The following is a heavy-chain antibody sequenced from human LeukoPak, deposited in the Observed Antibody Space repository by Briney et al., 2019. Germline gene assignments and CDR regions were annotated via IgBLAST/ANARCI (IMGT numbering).Heavy chain of an antibody. V-gene: IGHV1-69*13. CDR2: IIPIFGTS. D-gene: IGHD6-19*01. Sequence: SVKVSCKASGGTFSSYAISWVRQVPGQGREWMGGIIPIFGTSNYAQKFQGRVTITADESTSTAYMELSSLRSEDTAVYYCARYYSGWYYFDYWGQGTLVTVSS. CDR1: GGTFSSYA. J-gene: IGHJ4*02. CDR3: ARYYSGWYYFDY.